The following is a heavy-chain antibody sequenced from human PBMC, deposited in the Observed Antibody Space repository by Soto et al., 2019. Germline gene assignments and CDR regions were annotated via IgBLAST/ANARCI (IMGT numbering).Heavy chain of an antibody. CDR2: IYYSGST. V-gene: IGHV4-59*01. Sequence: PSETLSLTCTVSGGSISSYYWSWIRQPPGKGLEWIGYIYYSGSTNYNPSLKSRVTISVDTPKNQFSLKLSSVTAADTAVYYCATGGDYWGYFDFWGQGTLVTVSS. CDR3: ATGGDYWGYFDF. J-gene: IGHJ4*02. CDR1: GGSISSYY. D-gene: IGHD4-17*01.